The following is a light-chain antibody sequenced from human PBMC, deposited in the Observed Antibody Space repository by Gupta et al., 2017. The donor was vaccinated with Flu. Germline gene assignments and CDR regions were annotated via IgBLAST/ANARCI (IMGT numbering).Light chain of an antibody. CDR2: NAS. CDR1: QDIRIT. Sequence: AIQMAQSPSSLSASVGDGVTVTCRASQDIRITLGWYQQKPGKAPKLLIYNASTLQTGVPARFSGSGSGTDFTLTISSLQAADFATYYCLLDHTYALTFGGGTKVEIK. J-gene: IGKJ4*01. CDR3: LLDHTYALT. V-gene: IGKV1-6*01.